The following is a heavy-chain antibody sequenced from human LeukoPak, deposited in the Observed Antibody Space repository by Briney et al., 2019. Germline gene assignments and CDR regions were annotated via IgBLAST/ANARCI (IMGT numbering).Heavy chain of an antibody. CDR3: ARVGGTNYYYYGMDV. V-gene: IGHV4-59*01. D-gene: IGHD3-10*01. Sequence: SETLSLACTVSGGSISGYYWSWIRQPPGKGLEWIGYIYDSGSTNYNPSLKSRVTISVDTSKNQFSLKLSSVTAADMAVYYCARVGGTNYYYYGMDVWGQGTTVTVSS. CDR2: IYDSGST. J-gene: IGHJ6*02. CDR1: GGSISGYY.